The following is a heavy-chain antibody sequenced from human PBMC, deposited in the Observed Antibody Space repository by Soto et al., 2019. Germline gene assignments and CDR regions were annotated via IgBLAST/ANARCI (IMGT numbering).Heavy chain of an antibody. CDR3: ARSPAYGDYANLDT. J-gene: IGHJ5*02. Sequence: QVQLQESGPGLVKPSETLSLTCTVSGDSVSKYYWNWIRQPAGKGLEWLGRIYTTRSPNYNPSLKSLVTMSVDTSKNQFSLKLNLSSVTAADTAVYYCARSPAYGDYANLDTWCQGTLVTVSS. D-gene: IGHD4-17*01. V-gene: IGHV4-4*07. CDR1: GDSVSKYY. CDR2: IYTTRSP.